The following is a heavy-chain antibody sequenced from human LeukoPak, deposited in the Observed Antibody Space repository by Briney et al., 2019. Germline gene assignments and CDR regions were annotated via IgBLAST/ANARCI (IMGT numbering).Heavy chain of an antibody. V-gene: IGHV3-53*04. CDR3: ASGYSSGWYSDY. D-gene: IGHD6-19*01. CDR1: GFTFSSYA. J-gene: IGHJ4*02. CDR2: IYSGGST. Sequence: GGSLRLSCAASGFTFSSYAMSWVRQAPGKGLEWVSVIYSGGSTYYADSVKGRFTISRHNSKNTLYLQMNSLRAEDTAVYYCASGYSSGWYSDYWGQGTLVTVSS.